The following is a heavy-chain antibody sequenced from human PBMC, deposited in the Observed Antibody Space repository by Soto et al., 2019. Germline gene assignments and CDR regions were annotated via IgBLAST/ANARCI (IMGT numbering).Heavy chain of an antibody. CDR1: GGSISSYY. V-gene: IGHV4-59*01. J-gene: IGHJ6*03. CDR3: ARDSRTMRYYYYYYYMDV. Sequence: SETLSLTCTVSGGSISSYYWSWIRQPPGKGLEWIGYIYYSGSTNYNPSLKSRVTISVDTSKNQFSLKLSSVTAADTAVYYCARDSRTMRYYYYYYYMDVWGKGTKVTVSS. CDR2: IYYSGST. D-gene: IGHD2-8*01.